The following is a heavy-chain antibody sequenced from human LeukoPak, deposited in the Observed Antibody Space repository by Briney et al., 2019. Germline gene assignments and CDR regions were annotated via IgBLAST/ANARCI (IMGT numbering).Heavy chain of an antibody. CDR2: IGTSGSPI. V-gene: IGHV3-48*03. D-gene: IGHD1-20*01. CDR3: ARSPPITRTSWGFWDY. CDR1: GSTFSSYE. J-gene: IGHJ4*02. Sequence: PGGSLRLSCAASGSTFSSYEMNWVRQTPGKGLEWVSFIGTSGSPIYYADSVKGRFAVSRDNAKNSLYLHMNSLRVEDTAIYYCARSPPITRTSWGFWDYWGQGTLVTVSS.